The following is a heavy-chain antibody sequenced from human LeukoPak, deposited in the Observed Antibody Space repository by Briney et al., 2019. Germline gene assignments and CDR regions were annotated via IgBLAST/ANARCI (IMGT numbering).Heavy chain of an antibody. CDR3: ARDRGYYPFDI. Sequence: PGGSLRLSCAASGFTFSTYWMYWVRQAPGKGREFVANIKQDGSEIYYVDSVKGRFTISRDNARNSLYLQMNSLRAEDTAVYYCARDRGYYPFDIWGQGTMVTV. D-gene: IGHD3-10*01. CDR2: IKQDGSEI. CDR1: GFTFSTYW. V-gene: IGHV3-7*05. J-gene: IGHJ3*02.